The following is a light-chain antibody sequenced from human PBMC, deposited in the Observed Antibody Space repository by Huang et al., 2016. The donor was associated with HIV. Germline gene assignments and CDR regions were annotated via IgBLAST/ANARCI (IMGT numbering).Light chain of an antibody. CDR1: QSLEYSDGNTY. CDR2: KVF. Sequence: DVVLSQSPLSLPVPLGQSASISCRSSQSLEYSDGNTYLNWFHQRPGQSPRRLIYKVFKRDSGVPDRFSGSGSGTDFTLKISRVEAEDVGIYYCMQGTHWPPYTFGQGTKLEI. V-gene: IGKV2-30*01. J-gene: IGKJ2*01. CDR3: MQGTHWPPYT.